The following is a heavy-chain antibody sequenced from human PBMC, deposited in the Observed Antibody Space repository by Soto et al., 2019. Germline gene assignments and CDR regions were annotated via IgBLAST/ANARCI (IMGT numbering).Heavy chain of an antibody. Sequence: SETLSLTCAVSGGSLRSGGYSWSWIRQPPGKGLEWIGYIYYGSTYYNPSLKSRVTISVDRSKNQFSLKLSSVTAADTAVYYCARTPDIWGQGTMVT. CDR1: GGSLRSGGYS. CDR2: IYYGST. J-gene: IGHJ3*02. CDR3: ARTPDI. V-gene: IGHV4-30-2*01.